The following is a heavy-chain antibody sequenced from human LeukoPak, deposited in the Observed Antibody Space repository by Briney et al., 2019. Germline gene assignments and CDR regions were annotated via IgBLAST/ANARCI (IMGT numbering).Heavy chain of an antibody. CDR1: GYSFTSYW. Sequence: GESLKISCKGSGYSFTSYWIGWVRQMPGKGLEWMGIIYPGDSDTRYSPSFQGQVTISADKSISTAYLQWSSLKASDTAMYYCARQYAYCGSDCYRDYWGQGTLVTVSS. D-gene: IGHD2-21*02. V-gene: IGHV5-51*01. CDR2: IYPGDSDT. J-gene: IGHJ4*02. CDR3: ARQYAYCGSDCYRDY.